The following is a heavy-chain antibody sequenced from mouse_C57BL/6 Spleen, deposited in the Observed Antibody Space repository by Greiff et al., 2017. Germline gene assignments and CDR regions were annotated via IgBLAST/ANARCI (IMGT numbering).Heavy chain of an antibody. D-gene: IGHD1-1*01. CDR2: IHPSDSDT. V-gene: IGHV1-74*01. J-gene: IGHJ2*01. CDR3: ALYYYGSSSGWDYFDY. CDR1: GYTFTSYW. Sequence: VQLQQSGAELVKPGASVKVSCKASGYTFTSYWMHWVKQRPGQGIEWIGRIHPSDSDTNYNQKFKGKATLTVDQSTITAYMQLSNLTSADSAVYYWALYYYGSSSGWDYFDYWGQGTTLTVSS.